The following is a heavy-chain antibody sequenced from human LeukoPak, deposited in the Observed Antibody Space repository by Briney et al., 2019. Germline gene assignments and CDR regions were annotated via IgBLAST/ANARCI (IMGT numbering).Heavy chain of an antibody. CDR1: GYTFTGYY. J-gene: IGHJ6*03. CDR2: INPNSGGT. CDR3: ARVPAAHYYYYYLDV. D-gene: IGHD2-2*01. V-gene: IGHV1-2*02. Sequence: ASVTVSCMASGYTFTGYYMHWVRQAPGQGLEGMGWINPNSGGTNYAQKFQGRVTMTRDTSISTAYMELSRLRSDDTAVYYCARVPAAHYYYYYLDVWGKGTTVTVSS.